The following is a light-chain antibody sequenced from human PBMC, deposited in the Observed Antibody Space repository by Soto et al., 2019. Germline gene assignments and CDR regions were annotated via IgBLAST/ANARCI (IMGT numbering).Light chain of an antibody. CDR1: QSISSY. Sequence: EVVLTQSPDTLSLPPGGRATLSCRSSQSISSYLAWYQQKPGQAPRLLIYDASSRATGIPARFSGSGSGTDFILTISSLEPEDFAVYYCQQLTDWPPQWKFGQGTKVDIK. CDR2: DAS. J-gene: IGKJ1*01. CDR3: QQLTDWPPQWK. V-gene: IGKV3-11*01.